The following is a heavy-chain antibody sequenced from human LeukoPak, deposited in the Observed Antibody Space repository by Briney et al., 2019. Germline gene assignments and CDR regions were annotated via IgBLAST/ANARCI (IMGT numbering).Heavy chain of an antibody. D-gene: IGHD6-13*01. Sequence: PGGSLRLSCAASGFTFSSYAMSWVRQAPGKGLEWVSAISGSGGSTYYADSVKGRFTISRDNSKNTLYLQMNSLRAEDTAVYYCAKRGLYSSSWFYFDYWGQGTLVTVSS. CDR2: ISGSGGST. J-gene: IGHJ4*02. CDR3: AKRGLYSSSWFYFDY. CDR1: GFTFSSYA. V-gene: IGHV3-23*01.